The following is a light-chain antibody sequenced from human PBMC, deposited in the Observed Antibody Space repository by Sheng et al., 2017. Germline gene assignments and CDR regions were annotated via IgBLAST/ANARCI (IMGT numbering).Light chain of an antibody. V-gene: IGLV2-11*01. CDR3: YSYAGSYTDV. CDR1: SSDVGDYNY. Sequence: QSALTQPRSVSGSPGQSVTISCTGTSSDVGDYNYVSWYQQYPGKAPKLMIYDVTKRPSGVPDRFSGSKSANTASLTISGLQAEDEGDYYCYSYAGSYTDVFGTGTKVTVL. CDR2: DVT. J-gene: IGLJ1*01.